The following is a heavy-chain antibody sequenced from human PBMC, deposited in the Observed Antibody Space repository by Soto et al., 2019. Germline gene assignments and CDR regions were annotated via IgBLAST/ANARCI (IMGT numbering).Heavy chain of an antibody. D-gene: IGHD3-3*01. V-gene: IGHV1-8*01. CDR1: GYTFTSYD. J-gene: IGHJ4*02. CDR2: MNPNSGNT. Sequence: GASVKVSCKASGYTFTSYDINWVRQATGQGLEWMGWMNPNSGNTGYAQKFQGRVTMTRNTSISTAYMELSSLRSEDTAVYYCARAGRTYDFWSGLRHFDYWGQGTLVTVSS. CDR3: ARAGRTYDFWSGLRHFDY.